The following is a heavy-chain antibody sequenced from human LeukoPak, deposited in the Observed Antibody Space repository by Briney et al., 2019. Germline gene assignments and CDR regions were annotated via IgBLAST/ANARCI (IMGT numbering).Heavy chain of an antibody. D-gene: IGHD3-22*01. CDR1: GGTFSSYT. Sequence: SVKVSCKASGGTFSSYTISWVRQAPGQGLEWMGRIIPILGIANYAQKFQGRVTITADKSTSTAYMELSSLRSEDTAVYYCARGHYYDSSGDDSAAEYFQHWGQGTLVTVSS. CDR2: IIPILGIA. CDR3: ARGHYYDSSGDDSAAEYFQH. V-gene: IGHV1-69*02. J-gene: IGHJ1*01.